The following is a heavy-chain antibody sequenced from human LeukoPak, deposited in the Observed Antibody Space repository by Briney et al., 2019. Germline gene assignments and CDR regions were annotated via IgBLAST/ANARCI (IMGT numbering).Heavy chain of an antibody. Sequence: GASVKVSYKTSGYTFSTHWMHWVRQAPGQGLEWMGIINPNGGFTSYAQKFQGRVTVTRDMSTSTVYMELSDLKSEDTAVYYCARDQSGEWDLLSGWWFDPWGQGTLVTVSS. CDR1: GYTFSTHW. J-gene: IGHJ5*02. D-gene: IGHD1-26*01. CDR3: ARDQSGEWDLLSGWWFDP. CDR2: INPNGGFT. V-gene: IGHV1-46*01.